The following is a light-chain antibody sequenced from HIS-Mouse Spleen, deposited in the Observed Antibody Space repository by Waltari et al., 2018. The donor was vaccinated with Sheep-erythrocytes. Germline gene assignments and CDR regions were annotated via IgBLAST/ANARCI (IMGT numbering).Light chain of an antibody. CDR1: KLGDKY. CDR2: QDS. V-gene: IGLV3-1*01. CDR3: QAWDSSHVV. J-gene: IGLJ2*01. Sequence: SYELTQPPSVSVSPGQTASITCSGDKLGDKYACWYQQKPGQSTVLVIYQDSKRPPGIPEPFSGSNSGNTATLTIGGTQAMDEADYYCQAWDSSHVVFGGGTKLTVL.